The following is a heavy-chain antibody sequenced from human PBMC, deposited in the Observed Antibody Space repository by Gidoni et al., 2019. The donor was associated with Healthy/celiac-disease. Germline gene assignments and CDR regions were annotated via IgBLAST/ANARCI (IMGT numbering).Heavy chain of an antibody. V-gene: IGHV3-30*04. CDR2: ISYDGSNK. CDR3: ARDRVPLKGGYLNLY. CDR1: GFTFSSYA. J-gene: IGHJ4*02. Sequence: QVQLVESGGGVVQPGRSLRLSCAASGFTFSSYAMHWVRQAPGKGLEWVAVISYDGSNKYYADSVKGRFTISRDNSKNTLYLQMNSLRAEDTAVYYCARDRVPLKGGYLNLYWGQGTLVTVSS. D-gene: IGHD3-22*01.